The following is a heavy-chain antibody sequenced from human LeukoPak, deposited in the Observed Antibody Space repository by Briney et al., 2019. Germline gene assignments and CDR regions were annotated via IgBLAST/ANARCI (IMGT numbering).Heavy chain of an antibody. J-gene: IGHJ4*02. V-gene: IGHV3-21*01. D-gene: IGHD4-17*01. CDR1: GFTFSSYS. CDR3: ASYYGDYVSVDY. Sequence: PGGSLRLSCAASGFTFSSYSMNWVRQAPGKGLEWVSSISSSSSYIYYADSVKGRFTISRDNAKNSLYLQMNSLRAEDTAVYYCASYYGDYVSVDYWAREPWSPSPQ. CDR2: ISSSSSYI.